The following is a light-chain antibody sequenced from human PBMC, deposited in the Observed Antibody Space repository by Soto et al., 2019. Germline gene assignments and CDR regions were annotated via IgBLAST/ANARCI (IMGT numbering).Light chain of an antibody. CDR1: RSVRSK. CDR2: GAS. J-gene: IGKJ1*01. Sequence: EVVVTQSPATLSVSPGETVTLSCRASRSVRSKLAWYQQKPDQPPRLLIYGASTRATGIPARFSGSGSGTEFTLTIRGLQSEDSAVYYCQQYNNWPPWAFGQGTKVEIK. CDR3: QQYNNWPPWA. V-gene: IGKV3-15*01.